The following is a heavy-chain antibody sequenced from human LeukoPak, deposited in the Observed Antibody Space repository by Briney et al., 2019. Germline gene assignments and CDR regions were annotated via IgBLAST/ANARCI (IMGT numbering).Heavy chain of an antibody. CDR1: GFTFSSFS. D-gene: IGHD4-17*01. J-gene: IGHJ4*02. V-gene: IGHV3-48*04. Sequence: PGGSLGLSCAASGFTFSSFSMNWVRQAPGKGLEWISYITSSSSSTYYADSVKGRFTISRDNAKNSLYLQMNSLRAEDTAVYYCARVIGSYGDSAYWGQGTLVTVSS. CDR3: ARVIGSYGDSAY. CDR2: ITSSSSST.